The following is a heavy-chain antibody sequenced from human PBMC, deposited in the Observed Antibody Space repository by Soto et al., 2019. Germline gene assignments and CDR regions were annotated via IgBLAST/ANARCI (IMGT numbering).Heavy chain of an antibody. V-gene: IGHV6-1*01. CDR1: GDSVSSNSAA. D-gene: IGHD3-3*01. CDR2: TYYRSKWYY. J-gene: IGHJ5*02. Sequence: SQTLSLTCAISGDSVSSNSAAWTWIRQSPSGGLEWLGRTYYRSKWYYDYAISVKSRITINPDTSKNQFSLQLNSVTPEDTAVYYCARGLWSGYYSNWFDPWGQGTLVTVFS. CDR3: ARGLWSGYYSNWFDP.